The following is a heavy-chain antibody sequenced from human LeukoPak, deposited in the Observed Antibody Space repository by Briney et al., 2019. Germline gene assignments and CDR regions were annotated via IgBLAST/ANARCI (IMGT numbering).Heavy chain of an antibody. CDR2: IYTSGST. V-gene: IGHV4-61*02. Sequence: PSETLSLTCTVSGGSISSGSYYWSWIRQPAGKGLEWIGRIYTSGSTNYNPSLKSRVTISVDTSKNQFSLKLSSVTAADTAVYYCARGSLPFDYWGQGTLVTVSS. CDR3: ARGSLPFDY. J-gene: IGHJ4*02. CDR1: GGSISSGSYY.